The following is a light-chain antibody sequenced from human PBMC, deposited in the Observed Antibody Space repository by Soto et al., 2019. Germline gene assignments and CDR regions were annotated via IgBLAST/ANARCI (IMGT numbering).Light chain of an antibody. V-gene: IGLV1-40*01. CDR1: SSNIGAGYD. J-gene: IGLJ1*01. CDR3: QSYASSLSGYV. CDR2: GNS. Sequence: QSVLTQPPSVSGAPGQRVTISCTGSSSNIGAGYDVHWYQQLPGTAPKLLIYGNSNRPSGVPDRFSGSKSGTSASPAITGLKAEDEADYYCQSYASSLSGYVFGTGTKVTVL.